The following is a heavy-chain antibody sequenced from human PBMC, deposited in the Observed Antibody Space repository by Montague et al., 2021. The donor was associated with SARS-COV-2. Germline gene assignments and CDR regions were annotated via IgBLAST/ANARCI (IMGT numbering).Heavy chain of an antibody. V-gene: IGHV4-39*01. CDR2: ISYSGST. J-gene: IGHJ3*02. D-gene: IGHD3-10*01. CDR1: GGSISSTSYY. Sequence: SETLSLTCTVSGGSISSTSYYWGWIRQPPGKGLEWIGSISYSGSTYYKSSLKSRVTISVDTSKNQFSLRLSSVPAADTAVYYCARHITGSGNAFDIWGQGTMVTASS. CDR3: ARHITGSGNAFDI.